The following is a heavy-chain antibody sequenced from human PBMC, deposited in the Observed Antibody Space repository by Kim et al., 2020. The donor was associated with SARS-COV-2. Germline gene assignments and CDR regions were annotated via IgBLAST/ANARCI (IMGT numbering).Heavy chain of an antibody. CDR3: ARDRGSGWSRVWWFDP. J-gene: IGHJ5*02. V-gene: IGHV3-7*01. D-gene: IGHD6-19*01. Sequence: GGSLRLSCAASGFTFSSYWMSWVRQAPGKGLEWVANIKQDGSEKYYVDSVKGRFTISRDNAKNSLYLQMNSLRAEDTAVYYCARDRGSGWSRVWWFDPWGQGTLVTVSS. CDR1: GFTFSSYW. CDR2: IKQDGSEK.